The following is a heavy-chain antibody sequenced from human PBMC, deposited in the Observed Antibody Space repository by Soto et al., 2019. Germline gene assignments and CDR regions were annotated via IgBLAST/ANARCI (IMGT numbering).Heavy chain of an antibody. CDR3: ARDIRYSYGYGYYYYGMDV. Sequence: PGGSLRLSCAASGFTFSSYGMHWVRQAPGKGLEWVAVIWYDGSNKYYADSVKGRFTISRDNSKNTLYLQMNSLRAEDTAVYYCARDIRYSYGYGYYYYGMDVWGQGTTVTVSS. V-gene: IGHV3-33*01. D-gene: IGHD5-18*01. CDR1: GFTFSSYG. CDR2: IWYDGSNK. J-gene: IGHJ6*02.